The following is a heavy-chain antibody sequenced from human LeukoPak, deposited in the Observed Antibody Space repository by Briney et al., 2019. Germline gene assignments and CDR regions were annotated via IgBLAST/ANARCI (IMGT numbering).Heavy chain of an antibody. CDR2: ISDSGGST. J-gene: IGHJ4*02. D-gene: IGHD5-18*01. Sequence: QPGGSLRLSCAASGFTFSNYDMSWVRQAPGKGLEWVSSISDSGGSTYYADSVKGRFTISRDNSKNTLYLQMTNLRAADTAVYYCAKGLQLWSNFDYWGQGTLVTVSS. V-gene: IGHV3-23*01. CDR1: GFTFSNYD. CDR3: AKGLQLWSNFDY.